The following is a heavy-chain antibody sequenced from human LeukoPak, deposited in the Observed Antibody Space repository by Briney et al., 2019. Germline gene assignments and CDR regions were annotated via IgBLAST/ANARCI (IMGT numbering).Heavy chain of an antibody. V-gene: IGHV4-61*01. CDR2: VFSTGNA. D-gene: IGHD4-23*01. CDR1: GASLTRPTYY. J-gene: IGHJ4*02. CDR3: ARFRSGGFYFFDS. Sequence: PSETLSLTCTVSGASLTRPTYYQWSWIRQPPGKGLELIGKVFSTGNAIINPSLTSRVTMSLDTSNTQFSLKLRSVTAEDSAVYYCARFRSGGFYFFDSWGQGAPVTVSS.